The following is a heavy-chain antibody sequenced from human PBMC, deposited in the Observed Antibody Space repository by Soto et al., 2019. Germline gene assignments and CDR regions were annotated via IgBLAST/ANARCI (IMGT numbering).Heavy chain of an antibody. D-gene: IGHD4-17*01. J-gene: IGHJ4*02. Sequence: PSETLSLTCTVSGGSICSYDWSWIRQPPGKGLEWIGYIYYSGSTNYNPSLKSRVTISVDTSKNQFSLKLSSVTAADTAVYYCARQSDYGDYTRYYFDYWGQGTLVTVSS. CDR3: ARQSDYGDYTRYYFDY. CDR1: GGSICSYD. CDR2: IYYSGST. V-gene: IGHV4-59*08.